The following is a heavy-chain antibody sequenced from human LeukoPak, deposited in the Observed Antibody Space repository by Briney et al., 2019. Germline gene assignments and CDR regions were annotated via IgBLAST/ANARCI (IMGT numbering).Heavy chain of an antibody. V-gene: IGHV3-23*01. Sequence: GGSLRLSCAASGFTFSSYAMSWVRQAPGKGLEWVSAISGSGGSTYYADSVKGRFTISRDNSKNSLYLQMNSLRAEDTAVYYCARGDSSSWAGNWFDPWGQGTLVTVSS. J-gene: IGHJ5*02. CDR1: GFTFSSYA. CDR2: ISGSGGST. D-gene: IGHD6-13*01. CDR3: ARGDSSSWAGNWFDP.